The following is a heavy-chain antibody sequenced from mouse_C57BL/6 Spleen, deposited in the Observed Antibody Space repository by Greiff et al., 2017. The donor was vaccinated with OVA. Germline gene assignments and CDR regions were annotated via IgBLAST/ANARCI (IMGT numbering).Heavy chain of an antibody. J-gene: IGHJ1*03. Sequence: EVQLLESGGGLVQPGGSLKLSCASSGFTFSDYYMYWVRQTPEKRLEWVAYISNGGGSSYYPDTVKGRFTISRDNAQTTLYLQKSRLQSEDTAMYYCARQGGLDWYFDVWGTGTTLTVSS. CDR1: GFTFSDYY. CDR2: ISNGGGSS. CDR3: ARQGGLDWYFDV. V-gene: IGHV5-12*01.